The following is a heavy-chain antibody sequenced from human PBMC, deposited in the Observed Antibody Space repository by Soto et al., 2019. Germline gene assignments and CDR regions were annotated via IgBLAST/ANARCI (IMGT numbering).Heavy chain of an antibody. V-gene: IGHV3-30*18. CDR3: AKVAFGVWAYFDY. J-gene: IGHJ4*02. CDR1: GFTFSSYG. Sequence: GSLRLSCAASGFTFSSYGMHWVRQAPGKGLEWVAVISYDGSTKYYADYVKGRFTISRDNSKNTLYLQMNSLRAEDTAVYYCAKVAFGVWAYFDYWGQGTLVTVSS. CDR2: ISYDGSTK. D-gene: IGHD3-16*01.